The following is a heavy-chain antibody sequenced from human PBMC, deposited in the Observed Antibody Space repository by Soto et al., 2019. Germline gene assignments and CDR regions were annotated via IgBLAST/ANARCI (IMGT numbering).Heavy chain of an antibody. CDR1: GYTFTSYY. V-gene: IGHV1-46*03. Sequence: QVQLVQSGAEVKKPGASVKVSCKASGYTFTSYYMHWVRQAPGQGLEWMGIINPSGGSTSYARKFQGRVTMNRDTSTSTVYMELSSLRSEDTAVYYCAVLVLRFLEWLLPSNDRSQFDYYYYMDVWGKGTTVTVSS. CDR2: INPSGGST. J-gene: IGHJ6*03. D-gene: IGHD3-3*01. CDR3: AVLVLRFLEWLLPSNDRSQFDYYYYMDV.